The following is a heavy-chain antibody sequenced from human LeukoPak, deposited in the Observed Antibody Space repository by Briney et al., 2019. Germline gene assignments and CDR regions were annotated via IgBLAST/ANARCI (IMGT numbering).Heavy chain of an antibody. Sequence: PSETLSLTCTVSGGSISSSSYYWGWIRQPPGKGLEWIGSIYYSGSTYYNPSLKSRVTISVDTSKSQFSLKLSSVTAADTAVYYCASRYCSSSSCPFDYWGQGTLVTVSS. CDR3: ASRYCSSSSCPFDY. CDR2: IYYSGST. CDR1: GGSISSSSYY. D-gene: IGHD2-2*01. J-gene: IGHJ4*02. V-gene: IGHV4-39*01.